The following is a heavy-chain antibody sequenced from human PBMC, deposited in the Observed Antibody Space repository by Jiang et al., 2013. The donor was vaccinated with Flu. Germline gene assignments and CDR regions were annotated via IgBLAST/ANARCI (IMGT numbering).Heavy chain of an antibody. CDR3: ARGRVGATTDAFDI. J-gene: IGHJ3*02. CDR1: GYTFTGYY. Sequence: GAEVKKPGASVKVSCKASGYTFTGYYMHWVRQAPGQGLEWMGWINPNSGSTNYAQKFQGWVTMTRDTSISTAYMELSRLRSDDPAVYYCARGRVGATTDAFDIWGQGTMVTVSS. D-gene: IGHD1-26*01. V-gene: IGHV1-2*04. CDR2: INPNSGST.